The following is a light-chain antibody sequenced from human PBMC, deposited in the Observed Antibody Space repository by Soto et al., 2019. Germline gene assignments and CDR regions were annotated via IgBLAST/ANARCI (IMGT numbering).Light chain of an antibody. CDR2: GAS. V-gene: IGKV3-20*01. CDR3: QQYRSSPRT. Sequence: EIVLTQSPGTLSLSPGERATLSCRASQSVSSSYLAWYQQKPGQAPRLLIYGASSRATGFSDRFSGSGSGTDFTLTISRLEPDDFAVYYCQQYRSSPRTFGQGTKVEIK. CDR1: QSVSSSY. J-gene: IGKJ1*01.